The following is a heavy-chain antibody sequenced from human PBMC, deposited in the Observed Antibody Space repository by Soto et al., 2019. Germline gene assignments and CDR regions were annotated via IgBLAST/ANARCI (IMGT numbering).Heavy chain of an antibody. J-gene: IGHJ6*02. CDR1: GGSIRSNKC. V-gene: IGHV4-4*02. Sequence: SDPRSLNWAVSGGSIRSNKCWRLVRTPASAGPEWIGEIYHSGSTTYTPSLKSRVTISVHKPKNQFSLQLSSVPAADTAVYYCARVARITMVRGSDYYYGMDVWGQGTTVTVSS. CDR3: ARVARITMVRGSDYYYGMDV. D-gene: IGHD3-10*01. CDR2: IYHSGST.